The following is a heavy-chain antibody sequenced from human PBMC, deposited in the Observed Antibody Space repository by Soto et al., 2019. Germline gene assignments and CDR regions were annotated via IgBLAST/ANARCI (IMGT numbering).Heavy chain of an antibody. CDR3: ARDLTPRASTVVTYFDY. Sequence: GGSLRLSCAASGFTFSSYGMHWVRQAPGKGLEWVAVIWYDGSNKYYADSVKGRFTISRDNSKNTLYLQMNSLRAEDTAVYYCARDLTPRASTVVTYFDYWGQGTLVTVSS. CDR1: GFTFSSYG. J-gene: IGHJ4*02. CDR2: IWYDGSNK. D-gene: IGHD2-21*02. V-gene: IGHV3-33*01.